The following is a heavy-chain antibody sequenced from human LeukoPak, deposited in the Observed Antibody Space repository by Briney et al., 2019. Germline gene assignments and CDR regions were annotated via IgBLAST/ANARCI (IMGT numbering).Heavy chain of an antibody. CDR3: ARLIVATNVYYYYYYMDV. CDR1: GGSISSYY. CDR2: IYYSGST. V-gene: IGHV4-59*01. D-gene: IGHD5-12*01. J-gene: IGHJ6*03. Sequence: SETLSLTCTVSGGSISSYYWSWIRQPPGKGLEWIGYIYYSGSTNYNPPLKSRVTISVDTSKNQFSLKLSSVTAADTAVYYCARLIVATNVYYYYYYMDVWGKGTTVTISS.